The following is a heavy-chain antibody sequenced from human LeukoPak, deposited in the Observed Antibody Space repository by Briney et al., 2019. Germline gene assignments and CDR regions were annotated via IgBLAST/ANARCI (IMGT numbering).Heavy chain of an antibody. V-gene: IGHV4-34*01. CDR1: GGSSRGDS. CDR2: NKHRGST. CDR3: AGGYCSGGSCYSAQVYFDF. D-gene: IGHD2-15*01. Sequence: SETLSLTRAVYGGSSRGDSWSSIRPPPEKGLERIGENKHRGSTNYNPSLKSRVTISVDTSKNQFSLSLSSVTAAVRAVYYCAGGYCSGGSCYSAQVYFDFWGQGTLVTVSS. J-gene: IGHJ4*02.